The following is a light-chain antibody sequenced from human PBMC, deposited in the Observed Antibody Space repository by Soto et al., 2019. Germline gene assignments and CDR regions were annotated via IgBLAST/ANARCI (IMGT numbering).Light chain of an antibody. J-gene: IGLJ2*01. CDR1: SSDVGGSNF. CDR2: EVS. CDR3: ATWDGSLNGVV. V-gene: IGLV2-8*01. Sequence: QSALTQPPSASGSPGQSVTISCTGTSSDVGGSNFVSWYQQHPGKAPKLMIYEVSKRPSGVPARFSGSKSGNTASLTVSGLQAEDEADYYCATWDGSLNGVVFGGGTKLTVL.